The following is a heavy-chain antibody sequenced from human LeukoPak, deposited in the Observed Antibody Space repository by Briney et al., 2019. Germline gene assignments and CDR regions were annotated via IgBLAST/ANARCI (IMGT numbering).Heavy chain of an antibody. V-gene: IGHV1-2*02. CDR2: IKPNSGGT. D-gene: IGHD4-17*01. CDR1: GYTFAGYY. CDR3: ASAESHDYGET. Sequence: GASVKVSCKASGYTFAGYYVHWVRQAPGQGLEWMGWIKPNSGGTQYAQRFRGRVTMTRDTPITTAYMELTGLRSDDTAVYFCASAESHDYGETWGQGTLVTVSS. J-gene: IGHJ4*02.